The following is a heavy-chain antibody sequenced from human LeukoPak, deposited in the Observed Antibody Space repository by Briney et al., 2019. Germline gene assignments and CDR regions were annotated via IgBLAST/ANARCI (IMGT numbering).Heavy chain of an antibody. CDR2: IYHSGST. CDR3: ARPIIWSHDAFDI. CDR1: GYSISSGYY. Sequence: SETLSLTCTVSGYSISSGYYWGWIRQPPGKGLEWIGSIYHSGSTNYNPSLKSRVTISVDKSKNQFSLKLSSVTAADTAVYYCARPIIWSHDAFDIWGQGTMVTVSS. J-gene: IGHJ3*02. V-gene: IGHV4-38-2*02. D-gene: IGHD3-10*01.